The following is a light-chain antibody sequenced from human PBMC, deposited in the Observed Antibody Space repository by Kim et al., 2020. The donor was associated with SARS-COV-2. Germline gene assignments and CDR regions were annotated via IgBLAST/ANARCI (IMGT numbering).Light chain of an antibody. V-gene: IGLV4-60*03. Sequence: SVKHTCTLSSGHSSYIIAWHQQQPGKAPRYLMKLEGSGSYNKGSGVPHRFSGSSSGADRYLTISNLQSEDEADYYCETWDSNTRVFGGGTQLTVL. CDR2: LEGSGSY. CDR3: ETWDSNTRV. J-gene: IGLJ3*02. CDR1: SGHSSYI.